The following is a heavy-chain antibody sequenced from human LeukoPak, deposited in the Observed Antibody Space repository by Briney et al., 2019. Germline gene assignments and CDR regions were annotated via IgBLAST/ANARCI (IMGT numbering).Heavy chain of an antibody. D-gene: IGHD1-1*01. CDR2: IYTSGST. J-gene: IGHJ3*02. CDR3: ARERPGTAGGAFDI. V-gene: IGHV4-61*02. Sequence: SETLSLTCTVSGGSISSGSNYWSWIRQSAGKGLEWIGRIYTSGSTSYNPSLKSRVTISVDTSKNQFSLKLSSVTAADTAVYYCARERPGTAGGAFDIWGQGTMVTVSS. CDR1: GGSISSGSNY.